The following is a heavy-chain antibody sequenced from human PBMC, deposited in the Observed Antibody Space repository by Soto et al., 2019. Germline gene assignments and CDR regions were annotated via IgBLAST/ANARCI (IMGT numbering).Heavy chain of an antibody. CDR2: IYYSGST. D-gene: IGHD4-4*01. V-gene: IGHV4-31*03. Sequence: TSETRSLPCTGSGGSISRGGDYWSWMRQHPGKGLEGSGYIYYSGSTYYNPSLKSRVTISVDTSENQFSLKLSSVTAADTAVYYCTRYSNRSYFGFWGQATLGTVSS. CDR1: GGSISRGGDY. CDR3: TRYSNRSYFGF. J-gene: IGHJ4*02.